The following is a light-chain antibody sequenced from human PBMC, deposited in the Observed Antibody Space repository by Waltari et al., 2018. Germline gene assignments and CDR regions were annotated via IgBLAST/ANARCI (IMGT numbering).Light chain of an antibody. CDR1: SSDVGAYNY. Sequence: QSALTQPPSASGSRGQSVTISCTGTSSDVGAYNYVSWYQQHPVKAPKLIIFEVSNPPSGAPDRFPASKSANPASLTVSGLQAEDEADYYCSSFAGSNIYVFGTGTRVAVL. CDR2: EVS. V-gene: IGLV2-8*01. J-gene: IGLJ1*01. CDR3: SSFAGSNIYV.